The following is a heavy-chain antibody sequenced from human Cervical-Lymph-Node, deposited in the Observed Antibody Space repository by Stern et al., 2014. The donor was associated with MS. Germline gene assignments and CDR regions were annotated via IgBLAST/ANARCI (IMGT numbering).Heavy chain of an antibody. D-gene: IGHD3-10*01. Sequence: VQLVESGGGLVQPGRSLRLSCAASGFNFGDSAMHWVRQVPGKGLEWVSGITWNSAIRDYADSVRGRLTISRDNAKNSLYLEMNNLRPEDTAVYYCAKGRVRGVLGTSEYWGQGTLVIVS. CDR2: ITWNSAIR. CDR3: AKGRVRGVLGTSEY. V-gene: IGHV3-9*01. J-gene: IGHJ4*02. CDR1: GFNFGDSA.